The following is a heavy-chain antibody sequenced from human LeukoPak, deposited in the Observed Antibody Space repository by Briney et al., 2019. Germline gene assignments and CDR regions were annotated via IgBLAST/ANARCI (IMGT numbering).Heavy chain of an antibody. J-gene: IGHJ5*02. D-gene: IGHD2/OR15-2a*01. V-gene: IGHV3-74*01. CDR3: ARDVYGRFDP. Sequence: GGSLRLSCAASGFTFSSYWMHWVRQAPEKGLVWVSRINTDGSSTTYADSVEGRFTISRDNAKNTLFLQMNSLRAEDTAVYYCARDVYGRFDPWGRGTLVTVSS. CDR2: INTDGSST. CDR1: GFTFSSYW.